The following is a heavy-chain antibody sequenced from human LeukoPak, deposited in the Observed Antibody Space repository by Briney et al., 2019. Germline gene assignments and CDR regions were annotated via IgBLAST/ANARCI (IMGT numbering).Heavy chain of an antibody. CDR3: AKDILSSTLTNWFDP. CDR1: GFTFDDYA. Sequence: GGSLRLSCAASGFTFDDYAMHWVRQAPGKGLEWVSGISWNSGRIGYADTVKGRFTISRDNAKDSLYLQMNSLRAEDTALYYCAKDILSSTLTNWFDPWGQGTLVTVSS. J-gene: IGHJ5*02. D-gene: IGHD2-2*01. V-gene: IGHV3-9*01. CDR2: ISWNSGRI.